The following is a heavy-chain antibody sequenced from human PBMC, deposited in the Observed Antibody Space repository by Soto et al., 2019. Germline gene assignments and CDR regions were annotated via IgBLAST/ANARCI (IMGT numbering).Heavy chain of an antibody. J-gene: IGHJ6*02. Sequence: SETLSLTSTVPGGSMSGYYWSWIRLPPGKPMEWIGYVHDSWGAAYNPSLRSRVAISLDTSKSQFSLSLTSVSATDTAMYYCVRQGYGPLHGLVDVWGQGTTVT. V-gene: IGHV4-59*08. CDR3: VRQGYGPLHGLVDV. CDR1: GGSMSGYY. CDR2: VHDSWGA. D-gene: IGHD5-18*01.